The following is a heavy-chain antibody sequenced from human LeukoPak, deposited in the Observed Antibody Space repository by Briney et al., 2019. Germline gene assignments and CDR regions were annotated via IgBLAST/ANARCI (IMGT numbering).Heavy chain of an antibody. Sequence: SQTLSLTCTVSGGSISSGDYYWGWIRQPPGKGLEWIGSIYYSGSTYYNPSLKSRVTISVDTSKNQFSLKLSSVTAADTAVYYCARTSIAARGNDYWGQGTLVTVSS. V-gene: IGHV4-39*01. CDR1: GGSISSGDYY. CDR2: IYYSGST. CDR3: ARTSIAARGNDY. J-gene: IGHJ4*02. D-gene: IGHD6-6*01.